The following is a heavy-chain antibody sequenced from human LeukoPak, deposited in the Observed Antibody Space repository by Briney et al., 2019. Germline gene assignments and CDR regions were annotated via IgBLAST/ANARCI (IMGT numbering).Heavy chain of an antibody. CDR3: TREKSYGYIRADS. CDR2: IYASGGT. D-gene: IGHD3-16*01. CDR1: GGTISSGSYY. J-gene: IGHJ4*02. V-gene: IGHV4-61*09. Sequence: SQTLSLTCTVSGGTISSGSYYWSWIRQPAGKGLEWIGHIYASGGTKYNPSLESRVTISIDTSKNQLSLRLSSVTAADTAVYYCTREKSYGYIRADSWGQGTLVAVSS.